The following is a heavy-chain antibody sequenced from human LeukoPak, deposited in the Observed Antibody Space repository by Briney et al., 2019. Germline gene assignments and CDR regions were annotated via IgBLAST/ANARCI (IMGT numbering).Heavy chain of an antibody. CDR3: TRGGSIAARPGLEYFQH. CDR2: IRSKAYGGTT. V-gene: IGHV3-49*04. D-gene: IGHD6-6*01. J-gene: IGHJ1*01. CDR1: GFTFSDFP. Sequence: PGGSLRLSCVASGFTFSDFPMNWVRQAPGKGLEWVGFIRSKAYGGTTEYAASVKGRFTISRDDSKSIAYLQMNSLKTEDTAVYYCTRGGSIAARPGLEYFQHWGQGTLVTVSS.